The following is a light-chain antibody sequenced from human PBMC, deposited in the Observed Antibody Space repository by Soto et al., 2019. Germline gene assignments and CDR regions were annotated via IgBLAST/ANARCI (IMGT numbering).Light chain of an antibody. Sequence: EIVMTQSPATLSVSPGGRATLSCRASQSVSSYLAWNQQRPGQPPRLLIYRASTRATNIPARFSGSGSGTEFSLTISSLQSEDFAVYYCQQYSTWPPRYTFGQGTKLEI. CDR1: QSVSSY. CDR3: QQYSTWPPRYT. CDR2: RAS. J-gene: IGKJ2*01. V-gene: IGKV3-15*01.